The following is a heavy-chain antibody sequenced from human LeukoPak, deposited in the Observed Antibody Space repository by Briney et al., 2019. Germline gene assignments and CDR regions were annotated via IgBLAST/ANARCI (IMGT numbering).Heavy chain of an antibody. CDR3: ARDDITMVRGVPAD. D-gene: IGHD3-10*01. CDR1: GFTFSDYY. CDR2: ISSSGSTI. J-gene: IGHJ4*02. V-gene: IGHV3-11*04. Sequence: GGSLRLSCAASGFTFSDYYMSWIRQAPGKGLEWVSYISSSGSTIYYADSVKGRFTISRDNAKNSLYLQMNSLRAEDTAVYYCARDDITMVRGVPADWGQGTLVTVSS.